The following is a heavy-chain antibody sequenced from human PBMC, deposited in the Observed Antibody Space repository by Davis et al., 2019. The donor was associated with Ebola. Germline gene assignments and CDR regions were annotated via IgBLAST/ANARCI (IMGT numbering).Heavy chain of an antibody. J-gene: IGHJ2*01. Sequence: GESLKISCGASGFTFSRHSMNWVRQAPGKGLEWIAFISSGGHDTYYADSVRGRFTISRDNAKHLLYLQLNSLRDEDTALYYCAKDAEDGSGNWFFDFRGRGALVTVSS. D-gene: IGHD5-24*01. CDR1: GFTFSRHS. V-gene: IGHV3-48*02. CDR2: ISSGGHDT. CDR3: AKDAEDGSGNWFFDF.